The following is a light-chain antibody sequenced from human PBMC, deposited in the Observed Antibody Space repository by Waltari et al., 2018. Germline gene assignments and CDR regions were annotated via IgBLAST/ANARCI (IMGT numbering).Light chain of an antibody. CDR3: QKYDFLPAT. J-gene: IGKJ1*01. CDR2: HTS. V-gene: IGKV3-20*01. CDR1: QGVGKY. Sequence: GRASQGVGKYLAWDQHRPGQAPRLLLYHTSIRATGSPDRFSGSGYGTDFSLTISRLEPEDFAVYYCQKYDFLPATFDQGTTVEIK.